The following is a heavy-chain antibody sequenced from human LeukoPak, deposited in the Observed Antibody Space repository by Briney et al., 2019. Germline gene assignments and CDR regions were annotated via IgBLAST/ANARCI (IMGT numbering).Heavy chain of an antibody. CDR1: GGPISSDH. CDR2: IYYSGRT. V-gene: IGHV4-59*01. J-gene: IGHJ3*02. Sequence: KPSETLSLTCTVSGGPISSDHWNWIRQPPGKGLEWIWCIYYSGRTYYNPSLKSRVTMSVDMSRSQVSLRLTSVTAADTAVYYCARKNDFEIWGQGTLVTVSS. D-gene: IGHD2/OR15-2a*01. CDR3: ARKNDFEI.